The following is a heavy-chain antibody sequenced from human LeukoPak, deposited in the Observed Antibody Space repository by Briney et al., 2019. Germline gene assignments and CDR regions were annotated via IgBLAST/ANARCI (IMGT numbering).Heavy chain of an antibody. CDR1: GASISSYY. CDR2: IYNTGSA. V-gene: IGHV4-59*01. Sequence: NPSETLSLTCTVSGASISSYYWTWIRQPPGKGLEWIGYIYNTGSANYNPCLMSRLTISVDTSKNQFSLKLTSVTTADTAVYYCAKGSYGSGSYGTWFDPWGQGTLVTVSS. CDR3: AKGSYGSGSYGTWFDP. J-gene: IGHJ5*02. D-gene: IGHD3-10*01.